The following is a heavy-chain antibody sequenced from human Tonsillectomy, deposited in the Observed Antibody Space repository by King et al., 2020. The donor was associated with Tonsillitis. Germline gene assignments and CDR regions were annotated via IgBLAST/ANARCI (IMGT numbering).Heavy chain of an antibody. D-gene: IGHD1-26*01. V-gene: IGHV3-30*04. Sequence: VQLVESGGGVVQPGRSLRLSCAASGFTFSGYAMHWVRQAPGKGLEWVAVMSYDGSNKDYADSVKGRFIISRDNSKNTLYLEMKSLRVEDTAVYYCAGVGAWGQGTLVTVSS. CDR3: AGVGA. CDR2: MSYDGSNK. J-gene: IGHJ5*02. CDR1: GFTFSGYA.